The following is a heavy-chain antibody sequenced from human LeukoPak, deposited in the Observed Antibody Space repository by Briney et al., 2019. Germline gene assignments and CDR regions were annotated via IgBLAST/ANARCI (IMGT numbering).Heavy chain of an antibody. CDR3: ARPQRGYYGSGSFKD. V-gene: IGHV1-2*02. CDR1: GYTFTGYY. CDR2: INPNSGGT. J-gene: IGHJ4*02. D-gene: IGHD3-10*01. Sequence: ASVKVSCKASGYTFTGYYMHWVRQAPGQGLEWMGWINPNSGGTNYAQKFQGRVTMTRDTSISTAYMELSRLRSDDTAVYYCARPQRGYYGSGSFKDWGQGTLVTVSS.